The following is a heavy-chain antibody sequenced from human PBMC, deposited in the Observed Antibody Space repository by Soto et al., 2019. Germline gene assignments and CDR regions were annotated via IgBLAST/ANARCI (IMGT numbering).Heavy chain of an antibody. V-gene: IGHV4-59*01. CDR2: MYNTGST. Sequence: QVRLQESGPGLVKPSETLSLTCTVSGGSISSYYWSWIRQPPGKGLEWIGYMYNTGSTIYNPSLKSRVTISVDTSKNQFSLKLNYVRAADTAVYYCARDLWGYCGADCYPLDVWGQGTTVTVSS. CDR1: GGSISSYY. J-gene: IGHJ6*02. CDR3: ARDLWGYCGADCYPLDV. D-gene: IGHD2-21*02.